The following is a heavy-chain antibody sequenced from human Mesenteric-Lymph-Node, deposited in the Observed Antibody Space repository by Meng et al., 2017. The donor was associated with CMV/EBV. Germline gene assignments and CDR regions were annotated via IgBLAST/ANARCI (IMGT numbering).Heavy chain of an antibody. J-gene: IGHJ5*02. CDR1: GFTFSDYY. CDR3: ARVDSSTFGWFDP. D-gene: IGHD3-22*01. Sequence: GGSLRLSCAASGFTFSDYYMSWIRQAPGKGLEWVSVIHSGGRPHYSDSVKGRFSISRDNPKNTLYLQMTNLRAEDTAVYYCARVDSSTFGWFDPWGQGTLVTVSS. CDR2: IHSGGRP. V-gene: IGHV3-53*01.